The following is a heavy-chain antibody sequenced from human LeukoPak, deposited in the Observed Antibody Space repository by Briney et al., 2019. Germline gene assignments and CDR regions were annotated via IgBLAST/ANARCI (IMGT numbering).Heavy chain of an antibody. CDR2: IYYDGST. Sequence: SQTLSLTCTVSGGSISSSGNYWSWIRQHPGKGLEWIGYIYYDGSTYSNPSLKSRVAISVDTSKNQFSLKLSSVTAADTAVYYCARVGSGYYSSVHSGLDYWGQGTLVTVSS. V-gene: IGHV4-31*03. J-gene: IGHJ4*02. CDR3: ARVGSGYYSSVHSGLDY. D-gene: IGHD3-22*01. CDR1: GGSISSSGNY.